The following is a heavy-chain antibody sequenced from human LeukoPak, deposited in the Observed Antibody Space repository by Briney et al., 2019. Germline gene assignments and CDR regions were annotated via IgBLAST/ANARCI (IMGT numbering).Heavy chain of an antibody. CDR3: ARLIVQGVIRSGTDV. CDR1: GFTFSSYA. V-gene: IGHV3-30-3*01. J-gene: IGHJ6*02. CDR2: ISYDGSNK. D-gene: IGHD3-10*01. Sequence: GGSLRLSCAASGFTFSSYAMHWVRQAPGKGLEWVAVISYDGSNKYYADSVKGRFTISRDNSKNTLYLQMNSLRAEDTAVYYCARLIVQGVIRSGTDVCGSPTTATV.